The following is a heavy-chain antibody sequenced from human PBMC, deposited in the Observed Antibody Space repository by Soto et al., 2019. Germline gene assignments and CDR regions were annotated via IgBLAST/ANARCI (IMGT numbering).Heavy chain of an antibody. J-gene: IGHJ6*02. V-gene: IGHV3-23*01. CDR1: GFTLSNYA. CDR3: AKDVIRHYEWLGDFYGMDV. CDR2: ISGSEGRT. D-gene: IGHD3-9*01. Sequence: PVGSLRLSCAASGFTLSNYAMSWVRQAQGKGLEGVSGISGSEGRTYYADSVKGRFTISRDNSKNTLYLQMNSLRAEDTAVYYCAKDVIRHYEWLGDFYGMDVWGQGTTVTVSS.